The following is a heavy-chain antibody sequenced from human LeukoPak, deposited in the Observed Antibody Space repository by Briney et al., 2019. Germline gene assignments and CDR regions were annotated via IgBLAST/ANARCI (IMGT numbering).Heavy chain of an antibody. CDR1: GFTLSNYW. CDR2: INFDGSST. J-gene: IGHJ5*02. Sequence: PGGSLRLSCAASGFTLSNYWMHWVRQVPGEGLVWVSRINFDGSSTNYADSVKGRFTISRDNAKNTLYLQMNSLRAEDTAVYYCARQGSSSFWFDPWGQETLVTVSS. CDR3: ARQGSSSFWFDP. V-gene: IGHV3-74*01. D-gene: IGHD6-13*01.